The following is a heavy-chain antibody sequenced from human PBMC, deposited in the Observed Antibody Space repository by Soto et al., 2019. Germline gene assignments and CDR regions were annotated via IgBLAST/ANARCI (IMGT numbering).Heavy chain of an antibody. CDR1: GFMFSRSS. J-gene: IGHJ4*02. Sequence: QPGGSLRLSCAASGFMFSRSSMTWVRQAPGMRLESVAGIGGSGRNTYYADSVKGRFTISRDNSKNTLFLQMNSLRDEDTAIYYCAKDGLSDSPSAIDYWGQGTRVTVSS. V-gene: IGHV3-23*01. CDR3: AKDGLSDSPSAIDY. D-gene: IGHD6-13*01. CDR2: IGGSGRNT.